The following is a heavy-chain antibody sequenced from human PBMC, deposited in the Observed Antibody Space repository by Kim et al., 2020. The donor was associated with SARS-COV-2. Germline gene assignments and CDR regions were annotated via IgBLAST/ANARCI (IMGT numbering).Heavy chain of an antibody. V-gene: IGHV3-23*01. J-gene: IGHJ4*02. CDR2: T. CDR3: AKDNKFGEFDY. Sequence: TSYAEAVKGRFTISRDNSKNTLYLQMNSLGAEDTAVYYCAKDNKFGEFDYWGQGTLVTVSS. D-gene: IGHD3-10*01.